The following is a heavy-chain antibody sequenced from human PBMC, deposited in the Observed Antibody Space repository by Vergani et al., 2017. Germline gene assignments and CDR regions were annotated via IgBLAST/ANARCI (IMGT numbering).Heavy chain of an antibody. D-gene: IGHD3-10*01. CDR1: GFTFSSYS. J-gene: IGHJ2*01. CDR3: ARVFIYGSGGPTDWYVDL. CDR2: ISSSSSTI. V-gene: IGHV3-48*02. Sequence: EVQLVESGGGLVQPGGSLRLSCAASGFTFSSYSMNWVRQAPGKGLEWGSYISSSSSTIYYADSVKGRFTISRDNAKNSLYLQMSSLRDEDTAVYYCARVFIYGSGGPTDWYVDLWGRGTLVTVSS.